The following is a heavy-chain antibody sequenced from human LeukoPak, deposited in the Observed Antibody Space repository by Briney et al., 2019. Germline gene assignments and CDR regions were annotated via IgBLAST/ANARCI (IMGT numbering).Heavy chain of an antibody. J-gene: IGHJ4*02. CDR2: IYYSGST. CDR3: ARRLNTRYYYDSSGYLGIDY. V-gene: IGHV4-39*01. CDR1: GGSISSGGYY. Sequence: PSETLSLTCTVSGGSISSGGYYWSWIRQHPGKGLEWIGSIYYSGSTYYNPSLKSRVTISVDTSKNQFSLKLSSVTAADTAVYYCARRLNTRYYYDSSGYLGIDYWGQGTLVTVSS. D-gene: IGHD3-22*01.